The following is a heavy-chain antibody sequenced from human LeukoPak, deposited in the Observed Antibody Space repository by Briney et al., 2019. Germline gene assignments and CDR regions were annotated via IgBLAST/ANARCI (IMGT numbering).Heavy chain of an antibody. Sequence: GGSLRLSCAASGFTVSSTYMSWVRQAPGKGLEWVSVIYSGGNIYYIDSVKGRFTISRDTFKNTLYLQMNSLRAEDTAVYYCARGRPHGNDYWGQGTLVTVSS. CDR2: IYSGGNI. CDR3: ARGRPHGNDY. J-gene: IGHJ4*02. V-gene: IGHV3-53*01. CDR1: GFTVSSTY. D-gene: IGHD4-23*01.